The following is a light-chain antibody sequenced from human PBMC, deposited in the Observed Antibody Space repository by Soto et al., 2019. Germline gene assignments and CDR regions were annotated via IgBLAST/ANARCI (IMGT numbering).Light chain of an antibody. CDR3: QQTYRIPYT. CDR2: AAS. CDR1: QSIGVY. J-gene: IGKJ2*01. Sequence: IQMTQSPSSLSVSIGDRVTITCRSSQSIGVYLNWYQKKPGTPPKLLIYAASNLQSGVPSRFIGRGSGTDFTLTISSLQPEDFASYYCQQTYRIPYTFGQGTKLEI. V-gene: IGKV1-39*01.